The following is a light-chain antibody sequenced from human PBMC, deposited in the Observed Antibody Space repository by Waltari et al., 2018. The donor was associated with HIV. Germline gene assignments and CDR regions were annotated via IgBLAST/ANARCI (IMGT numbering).Light chain of an antibody. J-gene: IGLJ2*01. Sequence: SALTQPASVSGSPGQSITISCTGTSSDVGAYNLVSWYQQHPGKAPKFIIYEVNKRPAEVCIRFSGAKSGNTASLTVSGLQAEDEADYYCCSYAGRSTLEVFGGGTKVTVL. CDR3: CSYAGRSTLEV. V-gene: IGLV2-23*02. CDR2: EVN. CDR1: SSDVGAYNL.